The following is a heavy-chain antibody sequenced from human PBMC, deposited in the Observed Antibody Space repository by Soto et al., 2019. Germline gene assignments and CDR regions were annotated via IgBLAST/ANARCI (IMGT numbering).Heavy chain of an antibody. CDR1: GFTFSSYS. Sequence: GGSLRLSCAASGFTFSSYSMNWVRQAPGKGLEWVSSISSNSSYIYYADSVKGRFTISRDNAKNSLYLQMNSLRAEDIALYYCARDSYYYDSSGIFDYWGQGTLVTVSS. J-gene: IGHJ4*02. V-gene: IGHV3-21*01. CDR2: ISSNSSYI. CDR3: ARDSYYYDSSGIFDY. D-gene: IGHD3-22*01.